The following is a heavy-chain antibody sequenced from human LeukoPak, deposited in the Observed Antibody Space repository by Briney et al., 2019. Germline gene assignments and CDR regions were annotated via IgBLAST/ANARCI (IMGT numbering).Heavy chain of an antibody. D-gene: IGHD3-10*01. J-gene: IGHJ4*02. CDR3: ARGPMLRGVIIRRSKSGYFDY. CDR1: GDSVSNNSAA. V-gene: IGHV6-1*01. CDR2: TYYRSNWYY. Sequence: SQTLSLTCVISGDSVSNNSAAWNWIRQSPSRGLEWLGRTYYRSNWYYDYAASVKSRITINPDTSKNQFSLHLNSVTPEDTAVYYCARGPMLRGVIIRRSKSGYFDYWGQGTLVTVSS.